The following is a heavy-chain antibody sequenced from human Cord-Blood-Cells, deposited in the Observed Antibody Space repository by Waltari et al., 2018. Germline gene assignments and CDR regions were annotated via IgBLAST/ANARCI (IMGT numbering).Heavy chain of an antibody. Sequence: EVPLVESGGALVQPGGSRRVSCAAPGFTFSRHCASWVRQALGKGLGWVANIKQDGSEKYYVDSVKGRFTISRDNAKNSLYLQMNSLRAEDTAVYYCARHSGSYYAFDIWGQGTMVTVSS. CDR1: GFTFSRHC. CDR2: IKQDGSEK. CDR3: ARHSGSYYAFDI. V-gene: IGHV3-7*01. J-gene: IGHJ3*02. D-gene: IGHD1-26*01.